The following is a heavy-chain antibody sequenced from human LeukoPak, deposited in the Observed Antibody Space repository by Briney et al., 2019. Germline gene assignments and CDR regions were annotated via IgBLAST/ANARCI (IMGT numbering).Heavy chain of an antibody. V-gene: IGHV3-20*04. Sequence: QTGGSLRLSCAASGFTFDDYGMSWVRQAPGKGLEWVSGINWNGGSTGYADSVKGRFTISRDNAENSLYLQMNSLRAEDTALYYCARASGIQLWSTFDYWGQGTLVTVSS. CDR2: INWNGGST. J-gene: IGHJ4*02. CDR1: GFTFDDYG. D-gene: IGHD5-18*01. CDR3: ARASGIQLWSTFDY.